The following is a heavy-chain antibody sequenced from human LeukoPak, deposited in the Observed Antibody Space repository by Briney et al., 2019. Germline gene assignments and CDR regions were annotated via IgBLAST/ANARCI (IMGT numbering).Heavy chain of an antibody. CDR3: ARLRDAYPDY. CDR1: GYSFTSYW. Sequence: GESLKISCKGSGYSFTSYWIGWVRQMPGKGLEWMGIIYPGDYDSRYSPSFQGQFTISADKSISTAYLQWNSLKASDTAMYYCARLRDAYPDYWGQGTLITVSS. D-gene: IGHD5-24*01. V-gene: IGHV5-51*01. CDR2: IYPGDYDS. J-gene: IGHJ4*02.